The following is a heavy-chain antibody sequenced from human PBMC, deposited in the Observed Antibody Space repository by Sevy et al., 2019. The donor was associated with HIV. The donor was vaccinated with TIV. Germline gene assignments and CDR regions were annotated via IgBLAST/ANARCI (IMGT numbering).Heavy chain of an antibody. D-gene: IGHD2-15*01. V-gene: IGHV1-69*06. CDR2: ITPIFGTA. J-gene: IGHJ6*03. CDR3: ARSVVAATSYYYYMDV. Sequence: ASVKVSCKASGGTFSSYAISWVRQAPGQRLEWMGGITPIFGTANYAQKFQGRVTITADKSTSTAYMELSSLRSEDTAVYYCARSVVAATSYYYYMDVWGKGTTVTVSS. CDR1: GGTFSSYA.